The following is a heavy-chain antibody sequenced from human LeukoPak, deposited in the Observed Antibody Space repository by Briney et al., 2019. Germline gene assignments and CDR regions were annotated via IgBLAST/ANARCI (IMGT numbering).Heavy chain of an antibody. Sequence: PGGSLRLSCAASGFTFSDYYMSWIRQAPGKGLEWVSYISSSGSTIYYADSVKGRFTISRDNAKNSLYLQMNSLRAEDTAVYYCARDLSGSGYDPKSDAFDIWGQGTMVTVSS. D-gene: IGHD5-12*01. J-gene: IGHJ3*02. V-gene: IGHV3-11*01. CDR1: GFTFSDYY. CDR2: ISSSGSTI. CDR3: ARDLSGSGYDPKSDAFDI.